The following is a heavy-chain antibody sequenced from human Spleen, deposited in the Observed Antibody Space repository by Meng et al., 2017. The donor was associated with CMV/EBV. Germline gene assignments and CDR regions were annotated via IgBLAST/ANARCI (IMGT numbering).Heavy chain of an antibody. CDR3: ARLLGTRRRLGYADY. D-gene: IGHD5-12*01. V-gene: IGHV5-51*01. CDR1: GYSFTNYW. J-gene: IGHJ4*02. CDR2: IYPGDSDT. Sequence: GESLKISCKGSGYSFTNYWIGWVRQMPGKGLEWMGIIYPGDSDTRYSPSFQGQVTISADKSISTAYLQWSSLKASDTAMYYCARLLGTRRRLGYADYWGQGTLVTVSS.